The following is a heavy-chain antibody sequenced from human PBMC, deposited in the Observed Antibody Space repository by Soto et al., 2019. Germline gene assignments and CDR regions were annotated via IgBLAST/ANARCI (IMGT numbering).Heavy chain of an antibody. Sequence: SETLFLTCAAYGGFLSESYWTWIRQPPGKGLEWIGEINHVGGTNYNPSLKSRVTMSVGTSQNQFSLRLISVTAADTAMYFCVRIRYQLPSSVLWLDPWGQGTPVTVSS. CDR1: GGFLSESY. D-gene: IGHD3-16*01. V-gene: IGHV4-34*01. J-gene: IGHJ5*02. CDR2: INHVGGT. CDR3: VRIRYQLPSSVLWLDP.